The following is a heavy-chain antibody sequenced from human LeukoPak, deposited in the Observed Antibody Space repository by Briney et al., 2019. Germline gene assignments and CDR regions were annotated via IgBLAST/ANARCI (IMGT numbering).Heavy chain of an antibody. V-gene: IGHV4-38-2*02. D-gene: IGHD6-19*01. CDR3: ARVVSAAVAGIFYYYYGMDV. CDR1: GYSISSGYY. Sequence: SETLSLTCTVSGYSISSGYYWGWIRQPPGKGLEWIGSIYHSGSTYYNPSLKSRVTISVDTSKNQFSLKLSSVTAADTAVYYCARVVSAAVAGIFYYYYGMDVWGQGTTVTVSS. J-gene: IGHJ6*02. CDR2: IYHSGST.